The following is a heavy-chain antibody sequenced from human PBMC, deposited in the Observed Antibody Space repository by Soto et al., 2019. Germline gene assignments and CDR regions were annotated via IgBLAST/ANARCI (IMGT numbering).Heavy chain of an antibody. J-gene: IGHJ5*02. CDR3: ARVIPGAEAWFHP. CDR2: ISPYTDDP. D-gene: IGHD2-2*01. CDR1: GYTFTNFG. V-gene: IGHV1-18*01. Sequence: QGQLVQSGVEVKKPGASVKVSCSASGYTFTNFGVAWVRQAPGQGLEWMGWISPYTDDPSYAQKFHGRVTMTIDTSTSTAYLDLRSLTSDDTAVYYCARVIPGAEAWFHPWGQGTLVTVSS.